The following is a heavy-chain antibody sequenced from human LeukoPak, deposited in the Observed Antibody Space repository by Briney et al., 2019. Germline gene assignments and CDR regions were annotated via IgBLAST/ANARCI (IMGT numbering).Heavy chain of an antibody. CDR1: CYTLSKYC. D-gene: IGHD6-19*01. CDR2: ISAYNGNT. V-gene: IGHV1-18*01. Sequence: SSQVSCKASCYTLSKYCIICWRQAPGGRREGMGWISAYNGNTNYAQKLQGRVTMTTDTSTSTAYMELRSLRSDDTAVYYCASVRRAGAFDIWGQGTMVTVSS. CDR3: ASVRRAGAFDI. J-gene: IGHJ3*02.